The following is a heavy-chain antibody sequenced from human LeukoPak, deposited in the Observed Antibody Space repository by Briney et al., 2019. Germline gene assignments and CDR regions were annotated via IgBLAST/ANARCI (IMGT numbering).Heavy chain of an antibody. J-gene: IGHJ4*02. D-gene: IGHD3-22*01. Sequence: PGTSLRLSCAASGFTFSSNAMHWVRQAPGKGLEWVSSISSSSSYIYYADSVKGRFTISRDNAKNSLYLQMNSLRAEDTAVYYCARTPIYYYDSSGYYYDWGQGTLVTVSS. CDR3: ARTPIYYYDSSGYYYD. CDR2: ISSSSSYI. CDR1: GFTFSSNA. V-gene: IGHV3-21*01.